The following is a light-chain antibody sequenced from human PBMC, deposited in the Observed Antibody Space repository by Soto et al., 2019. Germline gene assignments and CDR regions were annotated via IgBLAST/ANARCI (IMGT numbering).Light chain of an antibody. Sequence: QLVLTQPPSVSGAPGQRVTISCTGSSSNIGAGYDVHWYQQLPGTAPKLLIYGNSNRPSGVPDRFSGSKSGTSASLAITGRQAEDEADYSRQSYDSSLSGWVFGGGTKVTVL. V-gene: IGLV1-40*01. CDR3: QSYDSSLSGWV. CDR2: GNS. J-gene: IGLJ3*02. CDR1: SSNIGAGYD.